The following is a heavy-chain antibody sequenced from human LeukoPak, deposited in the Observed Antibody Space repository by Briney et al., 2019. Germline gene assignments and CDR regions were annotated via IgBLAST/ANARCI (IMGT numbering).Heavy chain of an antibody. J-gene: IGHJ4*02. D-gene: IGHD6-19*01. V-gene: IGHV3-7*01. Sequence: GGSLRLSCVASGFTFSSYWMTWVRQAPGKGLEWVANIKTDGSLTYYVDSVKGRFTISRDNAKNSLYLQMNSLRAEDTAVYYCARDRDFLGSGWSNSFDYWGQGTLVTVSS. CDR1: GFTFSSYW. CDR3: ARDRDFLGSGWSNSFDY. CDR2: IKTDGSLT.